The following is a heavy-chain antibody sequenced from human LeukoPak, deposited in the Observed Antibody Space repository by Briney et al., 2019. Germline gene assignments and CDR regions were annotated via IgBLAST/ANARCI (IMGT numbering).Heavy chain of an antibody. CDR2: ISSSGST. CDR3: AMVATGTMADY. J-gene: IGHJ4*02. CDR1: GVSISSYY. V-gene: IGHV4-4*07. D-gene: IGHD1-1*01. Sequence: KPSETLSLTCTVSGVSISSYYWSWVRQPAGKGLEWIGRISSSGSTDYNPSLKSRVTMSVDTSKNQFSLKLSSVTAADTAVYYCAMVATGTMADYWGKGTLLTVSS.